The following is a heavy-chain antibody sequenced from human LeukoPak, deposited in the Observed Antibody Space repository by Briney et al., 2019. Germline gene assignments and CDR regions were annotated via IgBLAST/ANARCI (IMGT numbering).Heavy chain of an antibody. D-gene: IGHD2/OR15-2a*01. CDR2: ISAYNGNT. CDR1: GYTFISYG. V-gene: IGHV1-18*01. CDR3: ARHLRTTFDY. Sequence: ASVKVSCKASGYTFISYGISWVRQAPGQGLEWMGWISAYNGNTDYAQNLQGRVTMTTDTSTSTAYMELRSLRSDDTAVYYCARHLRTTFDYWGQGSLVTVSS. J-gene: IGHJ4*02.